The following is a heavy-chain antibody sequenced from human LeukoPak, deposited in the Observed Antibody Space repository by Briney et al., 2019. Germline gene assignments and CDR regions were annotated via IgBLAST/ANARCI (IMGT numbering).Heavy chain of an antibody. Sequence: ASVKVSCKASGGTFTSYGISWVRQAPGQGLEWMGWISAYNGNTNYAQKLQGRVTMTTDTSTSTAYMELRSLRSDDTAVYYCARVFYYYDSSGYLVSPFDYWGQGTLVTVSS. J-gene: IGHJ4*02. V-gene: IGHV1-18*01. D-gene: IGHD3-22*01. CDR1: GGTFTSYG. CDR3: ARVFYYYDSSGYLVSPFDY. CDR2: ISAYNGNT.